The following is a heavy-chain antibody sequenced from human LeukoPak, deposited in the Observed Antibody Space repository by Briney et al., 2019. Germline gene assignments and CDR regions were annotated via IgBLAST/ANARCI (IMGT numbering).Heavy chain of an antibody. J-gene: IGHJ4*02. CDR1: GFTFSSYE. Sequence: GGSLRLSCAASGFTFSSYEMNWVRQAPGKGLEWVSYISSSGSTIYYADSVKGRFTISRDNAKNSLYLQVNSLRAEDTAVYYCASPKWGYDYVWGSYDYWGQGTLVTVSS. V-gene: IGHV3-48*03. D-gene: IGHD3-16*01. CDR2: ISSSGSTI. CDR3: ASPKWGYDYVWGSYDY.